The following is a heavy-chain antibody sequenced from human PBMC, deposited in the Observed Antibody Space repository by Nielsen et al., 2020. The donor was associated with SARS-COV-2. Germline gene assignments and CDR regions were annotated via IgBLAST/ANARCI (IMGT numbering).Heavy chain of an antibody. CDR2: ISSSSSTI. D-gene: IGHD3-22*01. J-gene: IGHJ3*02. Sequence: GESLKISCAASGFTFSSYSMNWVRQAPGKGLEWVSYISSSSSTIYYADSVKGRFTISRDNSKNTLYLQMNSLRAEDTAVYYCARVWYYGSSGYWSAFDIWGQGTMVTVSS. CDR3: ARVWYYGSSGYWSAFDI. CDR1: GFTFSSYS. V-gene: IGHV3-48*01.